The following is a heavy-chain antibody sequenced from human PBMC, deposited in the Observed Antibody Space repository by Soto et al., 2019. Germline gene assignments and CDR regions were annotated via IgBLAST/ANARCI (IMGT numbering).Heavy chain of an antibody. CDR1: GGTFSSYT. J-gene: IGHJ5*02. CDR2: IIPILGIA. CDR3: ARWVGGYYDSSGYLDP. Sequence: QVQLVQSGAEVKKPGSSVKVSCKASGGTFSSYTISWVRQAPGQGLEWMGRIIPILGIANYAQKFQGRVTITADKSTSTAYMELSSLRSEDTAVYYCARWVGGYYDSSGYLDPWGQGTLVTVSS. D-gene: IGHD3-22*01. V-gene: IGHV1-69*02.